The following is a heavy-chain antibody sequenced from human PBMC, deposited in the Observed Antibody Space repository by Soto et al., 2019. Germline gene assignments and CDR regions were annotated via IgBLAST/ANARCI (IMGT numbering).Heavy chain of an antibody. V-gene: IGHV4-4*02. CDR2: IYHSGST. D-gene: IGHD1-26*01. CDR1: SGSISSSNW. Sequence: SETLSLTCAVSSGSISSSNWWSWVRQPPGKGLEWIGEIYHSGSTDYNPSLKSRVTISLDKSENQFSLRLSSVTAADTAVYYCAREWERGIFDYWGRGTLVTVSS. CDR3: AREWERGIFDY. J-gene: IGHJ4*02.